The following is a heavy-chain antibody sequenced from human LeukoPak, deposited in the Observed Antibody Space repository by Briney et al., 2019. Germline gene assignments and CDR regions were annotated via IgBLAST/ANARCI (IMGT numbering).Heavy chain of an antibody. Sequence: SETLSLTCTVSGDSVSRSTYYWGWIRQPPGKGLELIGPFYYSENTYYNPSLKSRVTISVDSYKKQFSLKVTSVTATGTAVYYCARQGDSNGYSTLDYWGQGILVTVSS. CDR2: FYYSENT. D-gene: IGHD3-22*01. V-gene: IGHV4-39*01. CDR1: GDSVSRSTYY. J-gene: IGHJ4*02. CDR3: ARQGDSNGYSTLDY.